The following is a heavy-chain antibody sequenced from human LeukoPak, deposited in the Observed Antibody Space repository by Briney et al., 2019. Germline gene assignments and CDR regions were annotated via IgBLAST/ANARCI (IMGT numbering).Heavy chain of an antibody. CDR2: IYGDGST. D-gene: IGHD2-15*01. Sequence: WGSLSLSCGASGFTVKNNYMNWVRQAPGKGLEWVSGIYGDGSTYYTKSVKGRFTISRDSSKNTLYLQMNSLRAEDTAVYYCAIGSYCSGGSCYPLFDYWGRGTLVTVSS. CDR3: AIGSYCSGGSCYPLFDY. CDR1: GFTVKNNY. J-gene: IGHJ4*02. V-gene: IGHV3-53*01.